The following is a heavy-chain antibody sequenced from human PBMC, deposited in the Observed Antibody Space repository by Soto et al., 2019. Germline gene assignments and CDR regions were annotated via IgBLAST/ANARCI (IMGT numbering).Heavy chain of an antibody. V-gene: IGHV1-2*02. CDR2: IGPGSGAT. J-gene: IGHJ4*02. D-gene: IGHD1-26*01. CDR3: GRGRSGQIVVFY. CDR1: GYTFTGHY. Sequence: ASVKVSCKASGYTFTGHYIPWVRQAPEQGPEWMGEIGPGSGATRYAQRFQGRVTMTRDMSITTVYMELNNLSPDDTAVYYCGRGRSGQIVVFYWGQGTPVTVSS.